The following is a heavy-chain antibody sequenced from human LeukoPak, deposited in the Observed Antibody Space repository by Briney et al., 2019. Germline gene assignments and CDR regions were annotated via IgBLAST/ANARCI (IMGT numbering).Heavy chain of an antibody. D-gene: IGHD6-13*01. Sequence: SETLSLTCTVSGGSIKNYYWSWMRQSPGKGLEWLGYIYYSGSTNYNPSLKSRITISVDTPKNQFSLKLSSVTAADTAVYYCARWGEAAAGIYYWGQGTLVTVSS. CDR3: ARWGEAAAGIYY. J-gene: IGHJ4*02. V-gene: IGHV4-59*01. CDR2: IYYSGST. CDR1: GGSIKNYY.